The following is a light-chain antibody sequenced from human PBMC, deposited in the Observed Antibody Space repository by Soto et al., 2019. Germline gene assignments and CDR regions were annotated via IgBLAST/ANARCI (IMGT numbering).Light chain of an antibody. CDR2: GAS. CDR3: QQYENSPIT. Sequence: EIVLTQSPGTLSLSPGERATLSCRASRSVSSSYLAWYQQKPGQAPRLLIYGASSRATGIPDRFSGTGSETDFTLTINRLEPEDFAVYYCQQYENSPITFGQGTRLEIK. V-gene: IGKV3-20*01. J-gene: IGKJ5*01. CDR1: RSVSSSY.